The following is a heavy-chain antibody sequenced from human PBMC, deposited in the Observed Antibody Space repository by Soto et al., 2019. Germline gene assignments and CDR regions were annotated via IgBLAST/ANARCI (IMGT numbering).Heavy chain of an antibody. CDR3: ARIGALGIFGVAITDYYYYGMDV. D-gene: IGHD3-3*01. CDR1: GGSIGSNNW. J-gene: IGHJ6*02. V-gene: IGHV4-4*02. CDR2: IYHSGST. Sequence: SETLSLTCAVSGGSIGSNNWWSWVRQPPGKGLEWIGQIYHSGSTNYNPSLKSRVTISVDKSKNQFSLKLSSVTAADTAVYYCARIGALGIFGVAITDYYYYGMDVWGQGTTVTVSS.